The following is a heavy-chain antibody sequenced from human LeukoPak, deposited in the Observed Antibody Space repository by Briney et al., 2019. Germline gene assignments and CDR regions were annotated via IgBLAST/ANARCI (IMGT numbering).Heavy chain of an antibody. D-gene: IGHD6-19*01. Sequence: AGGSLRLSCAASGFTFSSYWMNWVRQAPGKGLEWVANIKQDGSEKDYVDSVKGRFTISRDNAKNSLYLQMNSLRAEDTAVYFSARVSSLAVAGFFDYWGQGILVTVSS. CDR3: ARVSSLAVAGFFDY. V-gene: IGHV3-7*01. J-gene: IGHJ4*02. CDR1: GFTFSSYW. CDR2: IKQDGSEK.